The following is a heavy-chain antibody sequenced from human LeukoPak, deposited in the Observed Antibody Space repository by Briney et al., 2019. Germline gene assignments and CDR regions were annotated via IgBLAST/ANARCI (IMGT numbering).Heavy chain of an antibody. J-gene: IGHJ4*02. V-gene: IGHV3-21*01. Sequence: GGSLRLSCAASGFTASSYSMNWVRQAPGKGLEWDSSITSSSSYIYYADSVKGRFTISRDNAKNSLYLQMNSLRAEDTAVYYCARGSSGSYYTLFDYWGQGTLVTVSS. CDR1: GFTASSYS. D-gene: IGHD1-26*01. CDR2: ITSSSSYI. CDR3: ARGSSGSYYTLFDY.